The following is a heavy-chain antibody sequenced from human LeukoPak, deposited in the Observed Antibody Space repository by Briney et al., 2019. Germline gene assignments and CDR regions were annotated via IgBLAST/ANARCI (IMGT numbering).Heavy chain of an antibody. V-gene: IGHV1-18*01. CDR3: ARGLEWLTRRHTWFDP. D-gene: IGHD3-3*01. CDR1: GYTFTSYG. J-gene: IGHJ5*02. CDR2: ISAYNGNT. Sequence: ASVKVSCKASGYTFTSYGISWVRQAPGQGLEWMGWISAYNGNTNYAQKLQGRVTMTTDTSTSTAYMELRSLRSDDTAVYYCARGLEWLTRRHTWFDPWGQGTLVTVSS.